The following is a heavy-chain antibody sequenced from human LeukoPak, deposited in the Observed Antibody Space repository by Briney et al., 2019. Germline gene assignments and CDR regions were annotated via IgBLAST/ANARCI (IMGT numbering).Heavy chain of an antibody. CDR2: INPSGGST. J-gene: IGHJ4*02. CDR3: ARVWGDGYNYFDY. Sequence: GASVKVSCKASGYTFTSYYMHWVRQAPGQGLDWRGIINPSGGSTSYAQKFQGRVTMTRDMSTSTVYMELSSLRSEDTAVYYCARVWGDGYNYFDYWGQGTLVTVSS. D-gene: IGHD5-24*01. CDR1: GYTFTSYY. V-gene: IGHV1-46*01.